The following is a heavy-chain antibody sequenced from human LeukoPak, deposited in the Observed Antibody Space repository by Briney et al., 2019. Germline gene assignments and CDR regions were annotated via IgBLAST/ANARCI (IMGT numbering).Heavy chain of an antibody. D-gene: IGHD3-16*02. Sequence: GASVKVSCKASGFTFTSSAVQWVRQARGQRLEWIGWIVVGSGNTNYAQKLQGRVTMTTDTSTSTAYMELRSLRSDDTAVYYCARWGYLDRRDSGAFDIWGQGTMVTVSS. CDR3: ARWGYLDRRDSGAFDI. CDR2: IVVGSGNT. V-gene: IGHV1-58*01. CDR1: GFTFTSSA. J-gene: IGHJ3*02.